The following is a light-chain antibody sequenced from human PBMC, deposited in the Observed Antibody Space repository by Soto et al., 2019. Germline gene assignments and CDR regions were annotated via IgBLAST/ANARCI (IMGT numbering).Light chain of an antibody. CDR3: EAWDSSLYVVI. V-gene: IGLV1-51*01. J-gene: IGLJ2*01. CDR1: SSNIGNNY. Sequence: QSVLTQPPSVSAAPGQMVTISCSGSSSNIGNNYVSWYQQLPGTAPKLLIYDNNKRPSGIPDRFSGSESGTSATLDITGLQTGDEADYYCEAWDSSLYVVIFGGGTKLTVL. CDR2: DNN.